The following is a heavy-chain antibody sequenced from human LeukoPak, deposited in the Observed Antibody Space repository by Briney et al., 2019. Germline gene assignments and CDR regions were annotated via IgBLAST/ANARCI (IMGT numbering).Heavy chain of an antibody. CDR2: ISYDGSNK. Sequence: GGSPRLSCAASGFTFSSYAMHWVRQAPGKGLEWVAVISYDGSNKYYADSVKGRFTISRDNSKNTLYLQMNSLRAEDTAVYYRARDLRLRSSLDYWGQGTLVTVSS. J-gene: IGHJ4*02. V-gene: IGHV3-30*04. CDR3: ARDLRLRSSLDY. D-gene: IGHD2-2*01. CDR1: GFTFSSYA.